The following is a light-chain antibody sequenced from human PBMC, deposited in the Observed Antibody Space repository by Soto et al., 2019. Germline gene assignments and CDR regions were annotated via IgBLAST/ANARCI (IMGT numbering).Light chain of an antibody. J-gene: IGKJ4*01. V-gene: IGKV3-20*01. CDR2: GAS. CDR3: HQYATDPLT. Sequence: EIVLTQSPGTLSLSPGDRATLSCRASQSVGRDYLAWFQHKTGQAPRLLVHGASDRATGIPDRFSGSGSGTDFTLTISRLEPEDFAVYYCHQYATDPLTFGGGTKVVI. CDR1: QSVGRDY.